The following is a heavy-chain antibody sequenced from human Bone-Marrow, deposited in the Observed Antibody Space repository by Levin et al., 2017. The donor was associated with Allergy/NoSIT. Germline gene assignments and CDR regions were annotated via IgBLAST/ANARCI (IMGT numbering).Heavy chain of an antibody. D-gene: IGHD3-9*01. J-gene: IGHJ4*02. CDR3: ARERDWAGIDS. V-gene: IGHV6-1*01. Sequence: NASETLSLTCAISGDSFSSVLATWNWIRQSPSRGLEWLGRTFYRPTWSTDYAESVKSRIIVSPDTSKNHFSLELKSVTPEDTSVYYCARERDWAGIDSWGQGTLVTVSS. CDR2: TFYRPTWST. CDR1: GDSFSSVLAT.